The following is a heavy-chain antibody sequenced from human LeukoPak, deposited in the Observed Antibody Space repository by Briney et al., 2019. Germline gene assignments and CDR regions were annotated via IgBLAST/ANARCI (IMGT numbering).Heavy chain of an antibody. CDR1: GFTFSSYS. D-gene: IGHD6-13*01. V-gene: IGHV3-21*01. CDR3: ARDRSSSSRPYGMDV. CDR2: ISSSSSYI. Sequence: GGSLRLSCAASGFTFSSYSMNWVRQAPGKGLEWVSSISSSSSYIYYADSVKGRFTISRDNAKNSLYLQMNSLRAEDTAVYYCARDRSSSSRPYGMDVWGQGTTVTVSS. J-gene: IGHJ6*02.